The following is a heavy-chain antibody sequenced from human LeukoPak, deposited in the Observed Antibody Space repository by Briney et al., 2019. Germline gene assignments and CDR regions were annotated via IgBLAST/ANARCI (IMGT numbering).Heavy chain of an antibody. Sequence: ASVKVSCKASGYTFSDYYLHWVRLAPGQGLEWMGRTSPNSGGTDYAQKFQGKVTMTRDASISTVYMDLNRLRSDDTAIYYCARQLETTSWFDYWGQGTLVIVSS. CDR1: GYTFSDYY. CDR2: TSPNSGGT. D-gene: IGHD2-2*01. V-gene: IGHV1-2*06. CDR3: ARQLETTSWFDY. J-gene: IGHJ4*02.